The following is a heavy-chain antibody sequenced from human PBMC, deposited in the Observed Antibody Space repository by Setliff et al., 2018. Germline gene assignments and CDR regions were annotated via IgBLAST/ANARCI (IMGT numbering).Heavy chain of an antibody. D-gene: IGHD5-12*01. Sequence: SETLSLTCTVSGASVSGNSYYWGWIRQPPGKGLEWIASTYYSGNTYYNPSLKSRVTISVDTSKNQFSLSLTSVTAEDTAVYYCARGGTFRYFDYWGQGTPVTVSS. CDR1: GASVSGNSYY. CDR3: ARGGTFRYFDY. J-gene: IGHJ4*02. CDR2: TYYSGNT. V-gene: IGHV4-39*07.